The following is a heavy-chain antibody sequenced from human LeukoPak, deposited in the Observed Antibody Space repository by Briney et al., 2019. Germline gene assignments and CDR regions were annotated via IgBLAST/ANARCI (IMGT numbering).Heavy chain of an antibody. D-gene: IGHD6-19*01. CDR1: GYTFTGYY. CDR3: ARDQEAVARFDP. CDR2: INPNSGGT. Sequence: GASVKVSCKASGYTFTGYYMHWVRQPPGQGLEWMGWINPNSGGTNYAQKFQGRVTMTRDTSISTAYMELSRLRSDDTAVYYCARDQEAVARFDPWGQGTLVTVSS. V-gene: IGHV1-2*02. J-gene: IGHJ5*02.